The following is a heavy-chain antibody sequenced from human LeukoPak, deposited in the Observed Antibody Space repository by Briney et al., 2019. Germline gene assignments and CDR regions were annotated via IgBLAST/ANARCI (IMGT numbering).Heavy chain of an antibody. CDR3: ARAPGSSGYAFDI. CDR2: ISSSSTYI. J-gene: IGHJ3*02. CDR1: GFIFSSYD. Sequence: PGGSLRLSCAASGFIFSSYDMNWVRQAPGKGLEWVSSISSSSTYIYYADSVKGRFTISRDNSKNSLYPQMNSLRAEDTAVYYCARAPGSSGYAFDIWGQGTVVTVSS. V-gene: IGHV3-21*01. D-gene: IGHD6-13*01.